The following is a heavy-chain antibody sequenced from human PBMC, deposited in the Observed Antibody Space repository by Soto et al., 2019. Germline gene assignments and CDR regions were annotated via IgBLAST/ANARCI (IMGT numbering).Heavy chain of an antibody. V-gene: IGHV4-4*07. Sequence: PSETLSLTCSVSGGSISCYYWSWIRQPAGKGLEWIGRIYTSESTNYNPSLKSRVTMSVDTSKNQFSLNLNSVTAADTAVYYCARISTYNFYGIDVWGQGTTVTVSS. CDR1: GGSISCYY. J-gene: IGHJ6*02. D-gene: IGHD2-2*01. CDR2: IYTSEST. CDR3: ARISTYNFYGIDV.